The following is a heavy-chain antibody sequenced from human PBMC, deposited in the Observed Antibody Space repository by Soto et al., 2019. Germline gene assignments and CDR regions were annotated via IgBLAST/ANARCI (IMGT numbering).Heavy chain of an antibody. V-gene: IGHV3-21*01. J-gene: IGHJ6*03. D-gene: IGHD6-13*01. CDR3: ARAAAAADPDYYYYYMDV. CDR2: ISSSSSYI. CDR1: GFTFSSYS. Sequence: GGSLRLSCAASGFTFSSYSMNWVRQAPGKGLEWVSSISSSSSYIYYADSVKGRFTISRDNAKNSLYLQMNSLRAEDTAVYYCARAAAAADPDYYYYYMDVWRKGPTVTVSS.